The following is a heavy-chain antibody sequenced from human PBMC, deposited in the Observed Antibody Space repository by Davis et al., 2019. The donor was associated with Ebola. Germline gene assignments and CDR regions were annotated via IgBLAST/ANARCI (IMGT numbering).Heavy chain of an antibody. CDR3: AKFSRAGESD. D-gene: IGHD6-13*01. Sequence: GESLKISCAASGFTFSDYYMSWIRQAPGKGLEWVSYISSSGTTVYYADSVKARFTISRDNAKNSLYLQMNNLRAEDTAVYYCAKFSRAGESDWGQGTLVTVSS. CDR2: ISSSGTTV. J-gene: IGHJ4*02. CDR1: GFTFSDYY. V-gene: IGHV3-11*01.